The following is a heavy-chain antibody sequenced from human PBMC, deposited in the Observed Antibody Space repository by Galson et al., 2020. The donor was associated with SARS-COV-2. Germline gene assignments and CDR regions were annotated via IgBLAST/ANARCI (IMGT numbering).Heavy chain of an antibody. D-gene: IGHD2-2*01. Sequence: SETLSLTCAVSGGSISSSNWWSWVRQPPGKGLERIGEIYHSGSTNYHPSLKSRVPISVDKSKNQFSLKLSSVTAADTAVYYCARRGGLPVKSIVVVPAAMRYYYYYGMDVWGQGTTVTVSS. CDR2: IYHSGST. J-gene: IGHJ6*02. CDR3: ARRGGLPVKSIVVVPAAMRYYYYYGMDV. CDR1: GGSISSSNW. V-gene: IGHV4-4*02.